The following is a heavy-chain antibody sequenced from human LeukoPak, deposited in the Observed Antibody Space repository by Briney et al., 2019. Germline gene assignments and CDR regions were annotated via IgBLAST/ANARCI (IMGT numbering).Heavy chain of an antibody. CDR3: ARDRGGYCSGGSCYSLGWFDP. J-gene: IGHJ5*02. Sequence: SVKVSCKASGGTFSSYAISWVRQAPGQGLEWMGRIIPIFGTANYAQKFQGRVTTTTDESTSTAYMELSSLRSEDTAVYYCARDRGGYCSGGSCYSLGWFDPWGQGTLVTVSS. CDR1: GGTFSSYA. D-gene: IGHD2-15*01. V-gene: IGHV1-69*05. CDR2: IIPIFGTA.